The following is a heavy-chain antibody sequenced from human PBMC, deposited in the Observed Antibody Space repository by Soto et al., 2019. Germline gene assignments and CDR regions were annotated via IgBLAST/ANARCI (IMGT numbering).Heavy chain of an antibody. CDR2: IYYSGST. V-gene: IGHV4-39*01. Sequence: PSETLSLTCTVSGGSISSSSYYWGWIRQPPGKGLEWIGSIYYSGSTYYNPSLKSRVTISVDTSKNQFSLKLSSVTAADTAVYYCARRNLQYLNWFDPWGQGTLVTVSS. J-gene: IGHJ5*02. CDR3: ARRNLQYLNWFDP. CDR1: GGSISSSSYY. D-gene: IGHD4-4*01.